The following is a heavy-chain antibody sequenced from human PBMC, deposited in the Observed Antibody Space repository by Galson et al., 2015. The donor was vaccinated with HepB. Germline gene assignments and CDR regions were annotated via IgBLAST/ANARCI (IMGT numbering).Heavy chain of an antibody. Sequence: SVKVSCKASGYTFTSYAMNWVRQAPGQGLEWVGWINTNTGNPTYAQGFTGRFVFSLDTSVSTAYLQISSLKAEDTAVYYCARDFLIALAGLFDPWGQGTLVTVSS. J-gene: IGHJ5*02. D-gene: IGHD6-19*01. CDR2: INTNTGNP. V-gene: IGHV7-4-1*02. CDR3: ARDFLIALAGLFDP. CDR1: GYTFTSYA.